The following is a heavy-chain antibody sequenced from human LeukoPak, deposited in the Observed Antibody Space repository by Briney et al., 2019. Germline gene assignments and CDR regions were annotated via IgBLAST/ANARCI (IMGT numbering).Heavy chain of an antibody. CDR1: GFTFSSYA. CDR3: AKGGYRSGSYFAFDI. D-gene: IGHD3-10*01. V-gene: IGHV3-23*01. Sequence: PGGSLRLSCAASGFTFSSYAMNWVRQAPGKGLEWVSAISGSGGSTYYADSVKGRFTISRDNSKNTLYLQMNSLRAEDTAVYYCAKGGYRSGSYFAFDIWGQGTMVTVSS. J-gene: IGHJ3*02. CDR2: ISGSGGST.